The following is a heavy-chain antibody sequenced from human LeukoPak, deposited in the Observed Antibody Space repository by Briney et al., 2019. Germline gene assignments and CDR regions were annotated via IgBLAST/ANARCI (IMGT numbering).Heavy chain of an antibody. CDR3: ATTGPRGDNWFDP. J-gene: IGHJ5*02. V-gene: IGHV4-34*01. Sequence: SETLSLTCAVYGGSFSGYYWSWIRQPPGKGLEWIGEINHSGSTNYNPSLKSRVTISVDTSKKQFSLKLSSVTAADTAVYYCATTGPRGDNWFDPWGQGTLVTVSS. CDR2: INHSGST. CDR1: GGSFSGYY. D-gene: IGHD4-17*01.